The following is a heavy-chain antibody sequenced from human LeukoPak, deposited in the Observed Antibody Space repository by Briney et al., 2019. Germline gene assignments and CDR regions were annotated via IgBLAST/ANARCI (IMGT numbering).Heavy chain of an antibody. CDR1: GFSLPTSGVG. J-gene: IGHJ4*02. D-gene: IGHD3-22*01. Sequence: GPTLVKPPPTLTLTCTFSGFSLPTSGVGVGWIPQPPGKALEWLALIYWNDHKPYSPALRSRLTVTQDTSKNQVVLTMTNMDPVDTATYYGAHSYDTGGNYYSRFDYWGQGTLGTVSS. V-gene: IGHV2-5*01. CDR2: IYWNDHK. CDR3: AHSYDTGGNYYSRFDY.